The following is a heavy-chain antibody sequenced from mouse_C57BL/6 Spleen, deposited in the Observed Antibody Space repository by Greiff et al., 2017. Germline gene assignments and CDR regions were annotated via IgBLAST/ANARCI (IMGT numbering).Heavy chain of an antibody. Sequence: EVQLVESGGGLVKPGGSLKLSCAASGFTFSSYAMSWVRQTPEKRLEWVATISDGGSYTYYPDNVKGRFTISRDNAKNHLYLQMSHLKSEDTAMXYCARDDGGFAYWGQGTLVTVSA. J-gene: IGHJ3*01. CDR1: GFTFSSYA. CDR2: ISDGGSYT. CDR3: ARDDGGFAY. V-gene: IGHV5-4*01.